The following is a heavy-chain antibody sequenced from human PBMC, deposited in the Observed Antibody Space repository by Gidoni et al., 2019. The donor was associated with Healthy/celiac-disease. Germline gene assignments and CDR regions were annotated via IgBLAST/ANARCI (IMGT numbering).Heavy chain of an antibody. Sequence: EVQLVESGGGLVKPGRSLRLSCTASGFTFGDYALSWFRQAPGKGLVWVGFIRSKAYGGTTEYAASVKGRFTIARDESKSIAYLQMNSLKTEDTAVYYCTTLYYDSSGYPYDYWGQGTLVTVSS. J-gene: IGHJ4*02. CDR1: GFTFGDYA. CDR3: TTLYYDSSGYPYDY. CDR2: IRSKAYGGTT. D-gene: IGHD3-22*01. V-gene: IGHV3-49*05.